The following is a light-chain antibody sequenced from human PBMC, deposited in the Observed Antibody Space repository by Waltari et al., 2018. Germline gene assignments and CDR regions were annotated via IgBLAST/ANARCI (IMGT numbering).Light chain of an antibody. J-gene: IGKJ2*01. V-gene: IGKV4-1*01. CDR2: WAS. CDR1: QSVLYSSNTKNY. CDR3: QQYYGSPYT. Sequence: DIVMTQSPDSLAVSLGERATINCKSSQSVLYSSNTKNYLAWYQQKPGQSPKLLIYWASTRESGVPDRFRGRGSGKDFTLTISSLQAEDVAVYYCQQYYGSPYTFAQGTKLEIK.